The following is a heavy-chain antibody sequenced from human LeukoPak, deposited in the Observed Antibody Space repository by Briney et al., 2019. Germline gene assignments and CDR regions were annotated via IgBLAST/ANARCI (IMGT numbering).Heavy chain of an antibody. Sequence: GGSLRLSCAASGFTFSSYSMNWVRQTPGKGLEWVSSISSSSSYIYYADTVRGRFTISRDNAKNSLYLQMNSLRAEDTAVYYCARDHGPGGWHYMDVWGKGTTVTVSS. V-gene: IGHV3-21*01. CDR2: ISSSSSYI. CDR1: GFTFSSYS. J-gene: IGHJ6*03. D-gene: IGHD3-10*01. CDR3: ARDHGPGGWHYMDV.